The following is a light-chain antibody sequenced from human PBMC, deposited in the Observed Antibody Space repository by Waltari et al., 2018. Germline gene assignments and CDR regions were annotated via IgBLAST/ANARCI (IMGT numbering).Light chain of an antibody. CDR3: HQSYKAPQT. J-gene: IGKJ4*01. Sequence: DIQMTQSPSSLSASVGDRVTITCRESQSISTALSWYLQKPGKAPKLLIYAASLLQDGVPSRFRGSGSGTDFTLTISNLQPEDFVTYFCHQSYKAPQTFGGGTRLEIK. V-gene: IGKV1-39*01. CDR1: QSISTA. CDR2: AAS.